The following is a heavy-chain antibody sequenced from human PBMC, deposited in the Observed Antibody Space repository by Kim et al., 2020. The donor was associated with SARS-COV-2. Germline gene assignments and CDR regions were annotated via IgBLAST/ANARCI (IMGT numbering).Heavy chain of an antibody. D-gene: IGHD1-26*01. CDR1: GFTFSSYE. V-gene: IGHV3-48*03. Sequence: GGSLRLSCAASGFTFSSYEMNWVRQAPGKGPEWMSYISRSGSPIFYADSVKGRFTISRDNTKNSLYLQMNSLRAEDTAVYYCASTVYSHYYGMDVWGQGTTVTVSS. CDR2: ISRSGSPI. J-gene: IGHJ6*02. CDR3: ASTVYSHYYGMDV.